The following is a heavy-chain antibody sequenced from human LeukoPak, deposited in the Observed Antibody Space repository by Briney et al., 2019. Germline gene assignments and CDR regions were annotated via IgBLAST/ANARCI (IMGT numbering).Heavy chain of an antibody. CDR2: IKSDGSST. CDR1: GFTFSSYW. V-gene: IGHV3-74*01. CDR3: ARGSSGFVNGLDI. J-gene: IGHJ3*02. D-gene: IGHD3-22*01. Sequence: PGGSLRLSCADCGFTFSSYWMHWVRHAPGKGLVWVSRIKSDGSSTSYADSVKGRFTISRDNAKNTLYLQMNSLRAEDTAVYSCARGSSGFVNGLDIWGQGTMVTVSS.